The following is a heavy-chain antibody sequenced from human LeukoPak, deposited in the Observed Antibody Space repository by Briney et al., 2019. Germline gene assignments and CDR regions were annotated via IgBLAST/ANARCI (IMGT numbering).Heavy chain of an antibody. Sequence: GESLKISCKGSGYSFTSYWIGWVRPMPGKGLEWMGIIYPGDSDTRYSPSFQGQVTISADKSISTAYLQWSSLKASDTAMYYCARLGSASNLYSGFDYWGQGTLVTVSS. CDR3: ARLGSASNLYSGFDY. CDR2: IYPGDSDT. D-gene: IGHD1-26*01. J-gene: IGHJ4*02. V-gene: IGHV5-51*01. CDR1: GYSFTSYW.